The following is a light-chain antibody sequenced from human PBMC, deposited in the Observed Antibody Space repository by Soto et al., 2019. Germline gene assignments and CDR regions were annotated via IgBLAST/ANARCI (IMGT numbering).Light chain of an antibody. CDR1: SSDVGGYNY. V-gene: IGLV2-14*01. CDR3: SSYTSRSTQDD. Sequence: QSVLTQPASVSGSPGQSITISCTGTSSDVGGYNYVSWYQQHPCKAPKLMIYEVSNRPSGVANRFSGAKSGNTASLTISGLQAEDEADYYGSSYTSRSTQDDFGTGTKGTVL. J-gene: IGLJ1*01. CDR2: EVS.